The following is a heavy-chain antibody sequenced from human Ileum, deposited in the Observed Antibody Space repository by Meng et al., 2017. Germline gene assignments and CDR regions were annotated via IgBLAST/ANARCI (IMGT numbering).Heavy chain of an antibody. Sequence: GESLKISCEASGFTFRSYWMTWVRQAPGKGLEWVANIKEDGSDKIYADSVKGRFTISRDNAKNSLYLQMNSLRAEDTAVYYCARAPKAEYWGQGTLFTVSS. CDR3: ARAPKAEY. J-gene: IGHJ4*02. CDR2: IKEDGSDK. V-gene: IGHV3-7*04. CDR1: GFTFRSYW.